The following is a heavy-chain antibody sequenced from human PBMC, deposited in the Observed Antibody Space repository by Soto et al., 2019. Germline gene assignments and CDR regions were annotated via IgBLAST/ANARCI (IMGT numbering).Heavy chain of an antibody. CDR1: GFTFGDYA. Sequence: GSLRLSCTASGFTFGDYAMSWVRQAPGKGLEWVGFIRSKAYGGTTEYAASVKGRFTISRDDSKSIAYLQMNSLKTEDTAVYYCTRDSPPYYDFWSGYFRFDPWGQGTLVTVSS. J-gene: IGHJ5*02. CDR2: IRSKAYGGTT. V-gene: IGHV3-49*04. CDR3: TRDSPPYYDFWSGYFRFDP. D-gene: IGHD3-3*01.